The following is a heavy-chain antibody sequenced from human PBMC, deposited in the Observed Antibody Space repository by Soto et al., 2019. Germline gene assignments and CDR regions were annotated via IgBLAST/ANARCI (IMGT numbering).Heavy chain of an antibody. J-gene: IGHJ6*02. D-gene: IGHD3-10*01. CDR1: GDTFKNCV. V-gene: IGHV1-69*01. CDR3: AAELGFGKLSVV. Sequence: QVQVVQSGVEVRRPGSSVKVSCTASGDTFKNCVISWVRQAPGQGLEWMGGIIPLFGTTDFAQRVQGRLTITTDESTTTAYMELSRLRSEDTATYCCAAELGFGKLSVVWGQGTTVIVSS. CDR2: IIPLFGTT.